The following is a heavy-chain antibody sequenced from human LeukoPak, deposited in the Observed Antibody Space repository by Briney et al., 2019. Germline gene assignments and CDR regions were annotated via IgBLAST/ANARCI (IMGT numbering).Heavy chain of an antibody. CDR2: IRYGGSNK. Sequence: GGSLRLSCAASGFTFSSYGMHWVRQAPGKGLEWVAFIRYGGSNKYYADSVKGRFTISRDNSKNTLYLQMNSLRAGDTAVYYCASTNYDFWSGYLWGQGTLVTVSS. CDR1: GFTFSSYG. CDR3: ASTNYDFWSGYL. D-gene: IGHD3-3*01. V-gene: IGHV3-30*02. J-gene: IGHJ4*02.